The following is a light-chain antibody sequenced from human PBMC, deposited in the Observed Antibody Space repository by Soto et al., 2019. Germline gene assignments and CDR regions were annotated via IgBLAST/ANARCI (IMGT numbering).Light chain of an antibody. CDR2: EVS. Sequence: QSVLTQPASVSGSPGQSITISCTGTSSDVGGYKFVSWHQHHPGQAPKHMIFEVSNRPSGISNRFSGSKSGNTASLTISGLQAEDEGDYYCSSYTSNNTLVFGTGTKVTVL. CDR3: SSYTSNNTLV. V-gene: IGLV2-14*01. CDR1: SSDVGGYKF. J-gene: IGLJ1*01.